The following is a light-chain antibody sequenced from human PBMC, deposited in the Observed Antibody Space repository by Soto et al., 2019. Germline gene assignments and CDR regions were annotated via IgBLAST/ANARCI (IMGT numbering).Light chain of an antibody. V-gene: IGKV3-20*01. Sequence: EIVLTQSPGTLSLSPGERATLSCRASQSVTNNYLAWYQQKTGQTPRLIVYLASSRAPGIPDRFSGSGSGTHFTRTIRRVEPEDFAVYYCPQYVSSPWTFGQGTKVEIK. CDR3: PQYVSSPWT. J-gene: IGKJ1*01. CDR2: LAS. CDR1: QSVTNNY.